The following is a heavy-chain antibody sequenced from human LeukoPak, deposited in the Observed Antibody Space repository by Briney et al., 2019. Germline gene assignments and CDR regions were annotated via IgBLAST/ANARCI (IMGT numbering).Heavy chain of an antibody. Sequence: PGRSLRLSCAASGFTFHDYAMHWVRQAPGKGLEWVSGISKNSGSRGYADSVKGRFTISRDNAKNSLYLQMNSLRAEDTALYYCAKDAQIGNYYSQDVFYIRGQGTAVSVSS. CDR3: AKDAQIGNYYSQDVFYI. J-gene: IGHJ3*02. D-gene: IGHD1-26*01. CDR2: ISKNSGSR. CDR1: GFTFHDYA. V-gene: IGHV3-9*01.